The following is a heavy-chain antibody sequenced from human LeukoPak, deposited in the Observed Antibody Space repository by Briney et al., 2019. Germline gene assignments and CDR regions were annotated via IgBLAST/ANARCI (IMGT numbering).Heavy chain of an antibody. CDR3: ARAHFGGYYYFDY. Sequence: ASVKVSCKASGYTFTNYGIHWVRQAPGQGLEWMGWINPNTGDTNYAQKFQGRVTMTRDTSISTAYMELSRLRSDDTAVYYCARAHFGGYYYFDYWGQGTLVTVSS. D-gene: IGHD2-21*01. V-gene: IGHV1-2*02. J-gene: IGHJ4*02. CDR2: INPNTGDT. CDR1: GYTFTNYG.